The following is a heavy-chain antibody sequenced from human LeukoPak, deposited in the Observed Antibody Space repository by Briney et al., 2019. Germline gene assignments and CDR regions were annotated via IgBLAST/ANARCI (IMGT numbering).Heavy chain of an antibody. CDR1: GFTFSSYG. J-gene: IGHJ6*03. D-gene: IGHD6-6*01. V-gene: IGHV3-30*02. Sequence: PGGSLRRSCAASGFTFSSYGMHWVRQAPGKGLEWVAVIWYGGSNKYYADSVKGRFTISRDNSKNTLYLQMNSLRAEDTAVYYCAKDGSSSSGFYYYYMDVWGKGTTVTVSS. CDR2: IWYGGSNK. CDR3: AKDGSSSSGFYYYYMDV.